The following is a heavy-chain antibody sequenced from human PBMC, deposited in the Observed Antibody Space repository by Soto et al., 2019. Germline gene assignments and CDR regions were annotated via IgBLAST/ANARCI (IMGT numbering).Heavy chain of an antibody. D-gene: IGHD3-9*01. V-gene: IGHV1-69*14. CDR3: ARGGGYFDRSHNYYGMDA. CDR2: IIPISGRT. Sequence: QGQVVQSGPEVKKPGSSVKVSCKASGGTFSSYVISWVRQAPGQGLEWMGGIIPISGRTNYGPKFQGRVTFTADKSTNTAYMELSSLRPEDTAVFYCARGGGYFDRSHNYYGMDAWGPGTAITVSS. J-gene: IGHJ6*02. CDR1: GGTFSSYV.